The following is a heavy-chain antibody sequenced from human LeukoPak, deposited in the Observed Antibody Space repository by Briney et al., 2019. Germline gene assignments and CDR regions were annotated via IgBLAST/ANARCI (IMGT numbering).Heavy chain of an antibody. V-gene: IGHV4-59*01. CDR2: THYGGTT. CDR1: YVFISSFY. Sequence: SETLSLTCAVSYVFISSFYWSWLRQPPGKGLEWIGYTHYGGTTYYNPSLKSRVTMSVNTSKHQFSLEMTSVTAADTAVDYCARVNLGQLLYWYFDLWGRGTLVTVSS. CDR3: ARVNLGQLLYWYFDL. J-gene: IGHJ2*01. D-gene: IGHD4-23*01.